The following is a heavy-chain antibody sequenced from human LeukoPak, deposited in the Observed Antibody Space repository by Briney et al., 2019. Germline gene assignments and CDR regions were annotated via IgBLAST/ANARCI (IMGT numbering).Heavy chain of an antibody. CDR2: ISGSGGST. CDR3: ASHWAQQVVSDY. Sequence: GGSLRLSCAASGFTFSSHAMSWVRQAPGKGLEWVSAISGSGGSTYYADSVKGRFTISRDNSKNTLYLQMNSLRAEDTAVYYCASHWAQQVVSDYWGQGTLVTVSS. V-gene: IGHV3-23*01. J-gene: IGHJ4*02. D-gene: IGHD6-13*01. CDR1: GFTFSSHA.